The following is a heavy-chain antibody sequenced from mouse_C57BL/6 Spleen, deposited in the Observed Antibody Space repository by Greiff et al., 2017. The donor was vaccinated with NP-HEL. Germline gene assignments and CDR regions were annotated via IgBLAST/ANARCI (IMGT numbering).Heavy chain of an antibody. CDR2: ISSGGSYT. CDR3: AGTGDYFDY. D-gene: IGHD4-1*01. J-gene: IGHJ2*01. V-gene: IGHV5-6*01. CDR1: GFTFSSYG. Sequence: EVKLVESGGDLVKPGGSLQLSCAASGFTFSSYGMSWVRQTPDKRLEWVATISSGGSYTYYPDSVKGRFTISRDNAKNTLYLQMSSLKSEDTAMYYCAGTGDYFDYWGQGTTLTVSS.